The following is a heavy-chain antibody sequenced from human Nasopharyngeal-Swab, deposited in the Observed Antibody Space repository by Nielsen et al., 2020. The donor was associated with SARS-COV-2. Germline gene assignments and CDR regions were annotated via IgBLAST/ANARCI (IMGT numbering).Heavy chain of an antibody. CDR3: ARVCGDCYSSEYFQH. J-gene: IGHJ1*01. D-gene: IGHD2-21*02. Sequence: GESLKISCAVSGFTFSSYNMNWVRQAPGKGLEWISCITSSNTIYYADSVKGRFTISRDNARNSLYLQMNSLRAEDTAVYYCARVCGDCYSSEYFQHWGQGTLVTVSS. CDR2: ITSSNTI. CDR1: GFTFSSYN. V-gene: IGHV3-69-1*01.